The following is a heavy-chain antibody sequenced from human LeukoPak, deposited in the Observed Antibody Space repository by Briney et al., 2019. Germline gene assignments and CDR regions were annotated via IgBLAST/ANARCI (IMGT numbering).Heavy chain of an antibody. CDR1: SYSIARGHY. D-gene: IGHD3-16*01. CDR2: IYRDGDA. V-gene: IGHV4-38-2*01. J-gene: IGHJ4*02. CDR3: FRSHRDYWHLDFAH. Sequence: PETLSLSCSLPSYSIARGHYWGWFRQPPGRGLEWIGRIYRDGDASYTPSLKSRVTSSVDTSTNPLFLWLTSVTAANTAVYYCFRSHRDYWHLDFAHWGPGTLGTVSS.